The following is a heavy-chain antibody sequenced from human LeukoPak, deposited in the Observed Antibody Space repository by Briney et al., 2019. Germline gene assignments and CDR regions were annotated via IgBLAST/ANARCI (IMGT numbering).Heavy chain of an antibody. V-gene: IGHV3-23*01. D-gene: IGHD3-3*01. CDR3: ARVRDKSGYYSRNKNAFDI. Sequence: GGSLRLSCAASGFTFSSYAMSWVRQAPGKGLEWVSAISGSGGSTYYADSVEGRFTISRDNSKNTLYLQMDSLRAEDTAVYYCARVRDKSGYYSRNKNAFDIWGQGTMVTVSS. CDR1: GFTFSSYA. J-gene: IGHJ3*02. CDR2: ISGSGGST.